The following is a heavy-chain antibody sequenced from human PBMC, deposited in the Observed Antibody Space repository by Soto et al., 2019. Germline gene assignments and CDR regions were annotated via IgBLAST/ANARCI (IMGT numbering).Heavy chain of an antibody. CDR2: IYSGGST. J-gene: IGHJ4*01. D-gene: IGHD4-4*01. Sequence: WGSLRLPCLPSGFTISSNYINRVRQAPGKGLEWVSVIYSGGSTYYAASVKGRFTISRDDSKNSLFLQMNSLKTEDTAVYFCSRAGILTTPYYFDYWGQGTLVTVSS. V-gene: IGHV3-66*01. CDR1: GFTISSNY. CDR3: SRAGILTTPYYFDY.